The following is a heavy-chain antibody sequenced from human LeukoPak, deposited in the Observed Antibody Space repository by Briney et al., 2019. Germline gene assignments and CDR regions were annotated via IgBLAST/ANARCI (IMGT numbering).Heavy chain of an antibody. CDR2: INTSGSA. J-gene: IGHJ2*01. V-gene: IGHV4-4*07. Sequence: KTSETLSLTCTVSGASIRKYYWSWIRQPAGKGLEWIGRINTSGSANHTSLKSRVTMSVDTSKNQFSLRLTSVTAADTAVYYCARDVGYYYFDLWGRGTLVSVSS. CDR1: GASIRKYY. CDR3: ARDVGYYYFDL.